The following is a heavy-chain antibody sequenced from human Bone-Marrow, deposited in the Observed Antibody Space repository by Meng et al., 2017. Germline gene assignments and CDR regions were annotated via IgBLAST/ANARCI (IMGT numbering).Heavy chain of an antibody. V-gene: IGHV3-48*04. J-gene: IGHJ1*01. CDR2: ITWNSGRI. Sequence: GESLKISCAASGFTVSSNYMSWVRQAPGRGLEWLSGITWNSGRIVYADSVKGRFTISRDNAKNSLYLQMNSLRAEDTAVYYCARETYYYDSSGRGYFQHWGQGTLVTVS. CDR3: ARETYYYDSSGRGYFQH. D-gene: IGHD3-22*01. CDR1: GFTVSSNY.